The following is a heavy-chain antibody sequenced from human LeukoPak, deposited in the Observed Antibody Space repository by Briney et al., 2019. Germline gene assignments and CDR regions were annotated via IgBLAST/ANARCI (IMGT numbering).Heavy chain of an antibody. V-gene: IGHV3-7*01. D-gene: IGHD3-10*01. CDR3: ARDGAPEVDY. CDR1: GFNFSDHY. CDR2: IKQDGSEK. Sequence: GGSLRLSCAASGFNFSDHYMDWVRQAPGKGLEWVANIKQDGSEKYYVDSVKGRFTISRDNAKNSLYLQMNSLRAEDTAVYYCARDGAPEVDYWGQGTLVTVSS. J-gene: IGHJ4*02.